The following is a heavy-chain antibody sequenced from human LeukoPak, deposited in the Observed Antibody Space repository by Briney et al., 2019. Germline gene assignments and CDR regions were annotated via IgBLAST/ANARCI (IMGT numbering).Heavy chain of an antibody. V-gene: IGHV3-23*01. J-gene: IGHJ6*03. CDR3: AKRRGLDLLYYYYMDV. CDR2: ISSRGGNT. D-gene: IGHD3/OR15-3a*01. Sequence: GGSLRLSCAASGFTFSSYAMTWVRQAPGKGLEWDAAISSRGGNTYFADSVKGRFTIARDNSKNTLYLQINSLRAEDTAVYYCAKRRGLDLLYYYYMDVWGKGTTVTVSS. CDR1: GFTFSSYA.